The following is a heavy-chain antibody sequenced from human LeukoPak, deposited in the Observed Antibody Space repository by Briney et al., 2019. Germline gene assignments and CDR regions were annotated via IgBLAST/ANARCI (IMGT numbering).Heavy chain of an antibody. V-gene: IGHV4-31*03. CDR3: REQLVNGVRGWYFDL. CDR1: GGSISSGGYY. Sequence: SETLSLTCTVSGGSISSGGYYWSWIRQHPGEGLEWIGYIYYSGSTYYNPSLKSRVTISVDTSKNQFSLKLSSVTAADTAVYYCREQLVNGVRGWYFDLWGRGTLVTVSS. D-gene: IGHD6-6*01. CDR2: IYYSGST. J-gene: IGHJ2*01.